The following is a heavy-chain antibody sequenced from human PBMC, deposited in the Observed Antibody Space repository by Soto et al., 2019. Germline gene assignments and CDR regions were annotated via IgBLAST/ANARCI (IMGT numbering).Heavy chain of an antibody. CDR2: ISGSGVTT. D-gene: IGHD3-10*01. J-gene: IGHJ4*02. Sequence: GGSLRLSCAASGFTFSSYAMTWVRQAPGKGLEWVSAISGSGVTTYVGSVKGRFTIPRDNSKNTLYLQINSLRAEDTAVYYCGKDTYGLDYWGQGTLVTVSS. V-gene: IGHV3-23*01. CDR1: GFTFSSYA. CDR3: GKDTYGLDY.